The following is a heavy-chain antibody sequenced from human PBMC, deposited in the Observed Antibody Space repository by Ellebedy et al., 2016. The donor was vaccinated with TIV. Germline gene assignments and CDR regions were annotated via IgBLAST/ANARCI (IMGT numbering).Heavy chain of an antibody. D-gene: IGHD3-3*01. CDR1: GFTFSSYA. V-gene: IGHV3-23*01. CDR3: AKDWDDFWSGYNY. J-gene: IGHJ4*02. CDR2: ISGSGGST. Sequence: GGSLRLXCAASGFTFSSYAMSWVRQAPGKGLEWVSAISGSGGSTYYADSVKGRFTISRDNSKNTLYLQMNSLRAEDTAVYYCAKDWDDFWSGYNYWGQGTLVTVSS.